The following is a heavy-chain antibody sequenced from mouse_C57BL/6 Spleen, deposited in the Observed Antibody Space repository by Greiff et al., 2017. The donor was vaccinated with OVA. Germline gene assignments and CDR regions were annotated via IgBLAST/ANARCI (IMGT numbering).Heavy chain of an antibody. Sequence: EVMLVESGGGLVQPGGSLKLSCAASGFTFSDYYMYWVRQTPEKRLEWVAYISNGGGSTYYPDTVKGRFTISRDNAKNTLYLQMSRLKSEDTAMYYCAGVYGWYFDVWGTGTTVTVSS. D-gene: IGHD1-1*01. CDR2: ISNGGGST. CDR3: AGVYGWYFDV. V-gene: IGHV5-12*01. CDR1: GFTFSDYY. J-gene: IGHJ1*03.